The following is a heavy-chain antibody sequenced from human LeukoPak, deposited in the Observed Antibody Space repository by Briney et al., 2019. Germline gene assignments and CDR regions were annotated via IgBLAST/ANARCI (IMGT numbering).Heavy chain of an antibody. CDR1: GGSVSSGNYY. CDR3: ARDPIAVAGFDY. J-gene: IGHJ4*02. CDR2: IYYRGST. Sequence: SETLSLTCTVSGGSVSSGNYYWIWIRQPPGKGLEWIGYIYYRGSTNYNPSLKSRLTISLDASKNQFSLKLSSVTAADTAVYYCARDPIAVAGFDYWGQGTLVTVSS. V-gene: IGHV4-61*01. D-gene: IGHD6-19*01.